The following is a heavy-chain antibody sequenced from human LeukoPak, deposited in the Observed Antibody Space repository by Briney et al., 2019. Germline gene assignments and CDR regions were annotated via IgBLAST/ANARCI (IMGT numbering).Heavy chain of an antibody. V-gene: IGHV1-8*01. J-gene: IGHJ6*02. CDR2: MNPNSGNT. CDR3: ATSALLRYFDWLNFYYYYYGMDV. D-gene: IGHD3-9*01. CDR1: GYTFTSYD. Sequence: ASVKVSCKASGYTFTSYDINWVRQATGQGLEWMGWMNPNSGNTGYAQKFQGRVTMTRNTSISTAYMELSSLRSEDTAVYYCATSALLRYFDWLNFYYYYYGMDVWGQGTAVTVSS.